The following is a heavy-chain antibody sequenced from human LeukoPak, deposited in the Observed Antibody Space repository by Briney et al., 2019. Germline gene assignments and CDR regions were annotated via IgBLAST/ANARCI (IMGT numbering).Heavy chain of an antibody. D-gene: IGHD3-22*01. V-gene: IGHV1-69*13. CDR2: IIPIFGTA. CDR1: GGTFSSYA. CDR3: ARAAYYYDSSGYDDY. Sequence: ASVKVSCKASGGTFSSYAISWVRQAPGQGLEWMGGIIPIFGTANYAQKFQGRVTITADGSTSTAYMELGSLRSEDTAVYYCARAAYYYDSSGYDDYWGQGTLVTVSS. J-gene: IGHJ4*02.